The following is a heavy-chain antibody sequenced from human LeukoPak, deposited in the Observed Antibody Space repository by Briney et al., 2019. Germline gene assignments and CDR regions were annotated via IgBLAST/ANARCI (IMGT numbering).Heavy chain of an antibody. D-gene: IGHD3-3*01. CDR1: GFTFSNYW. CDR2: INPDGSST. CDR3: AREGYDFWSGTDF. V-gene: IGHV3-74*03. J-gene: IGHJ4*02. Sequence: GGSLRLSCAASGFTFSNYWMHWVRQAPGRGLVWVSRINPDGSSTKYADSVKGRFTVSRDNAKNTLYLQMNSLRAEDTAVYFCAREGYDFWSGTDFWGQGTLVTVSS.